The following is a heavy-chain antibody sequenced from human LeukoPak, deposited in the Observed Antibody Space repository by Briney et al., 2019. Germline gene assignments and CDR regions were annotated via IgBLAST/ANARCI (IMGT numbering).Heavy chain of an antibody. V-gene: IGHV3-21*01. CDR1: GFTFSSYS. D-gene: IGHD6-19*01. Sequence: GGSLRLSCAASGFTFSSYSMNWVRQAPGKGLEWVSSISSSSSYIYYADSVKGRFTISRDNAKNSLYLQMNSLRAEDTAVYYCASSTTAGTGLYYFDYWGQGTLVTVSS. J-gene: IGHJ4*02. CDR3: ASSTTAGTGLYYFDY. CDR2: ISSSSSYI.